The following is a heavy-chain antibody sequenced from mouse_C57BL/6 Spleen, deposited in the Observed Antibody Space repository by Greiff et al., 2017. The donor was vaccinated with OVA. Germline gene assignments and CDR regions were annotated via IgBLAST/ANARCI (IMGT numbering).Heavy chain of an antibody. CDR2: IDPSDSYT. Sequence: QVQLQQPGAELVRPGTSVKLSCKASGYTFTSYWMHWVKQRPGQGLEWIGVIDPSDSYTNYTQKFKGKATLTVDTSSSTAYMQLSSLTSEDSAVYYCARSGYYGSSYVWYFDVWGTGTTVTVSS. CDR1: GYTFTSYW. D-gene: IGHD1-1*01. J-gene: IGHJ1*03. V-gene: IGHV1-59*01. CDR3: ARSGYYGSSYVWYFDV.